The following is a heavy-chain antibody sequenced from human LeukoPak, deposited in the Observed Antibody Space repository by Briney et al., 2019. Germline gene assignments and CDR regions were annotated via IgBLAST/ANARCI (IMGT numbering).Heavy chain of an antibody. D-gene: IGHD2-21*02. J-gene: IGHJ6*03. CDR1: GYTFTGYY. V-gene: IGHV1-69*13. CDR3: ARGVTARGFYYYMDI. CDR2: IIPIFGTA. Sequence: SVKVSCKASGYTFTGYYMHWVRQAPGQGLEWMGGIIPIFGTANYAQKFQGRVTITADESTSTAYMELSSLRSEDTAVYSCARGVTARGFYYYMDIWGNGTTVTISS.